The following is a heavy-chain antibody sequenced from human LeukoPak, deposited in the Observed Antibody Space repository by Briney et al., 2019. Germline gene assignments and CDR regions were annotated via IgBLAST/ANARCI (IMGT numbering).Heavy chain of an antibody. D-gene: IGHD2-2*01. V-gene: IGHV3-30-3*01. J-gene: IGHJ4*02. CDR1: GFTFSSYA. CDR2: ISYDGSNK. CDR3: ARDRAVPAATGVFDY. Sequence: PGGSLRLSCAASGFTFSSYAVHWVRQAPGKGLEWVAVISYDGSNKYYADSVKGRFTISRDNSKNTLYLQMNSLRAEDTAVYYCARDRAVPAATGVFDYWGQGTLVTVSS.